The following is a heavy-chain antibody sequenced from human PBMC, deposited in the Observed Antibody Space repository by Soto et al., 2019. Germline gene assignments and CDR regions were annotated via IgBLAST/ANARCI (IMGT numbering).Heavy chain of an antibody. CDR3: AREPRDIVVVVAATSGSDY. V-gene: IGHV1-46*01. CDR1: GYTFTSYY. D-gene: IGHD2-15*01. J-gene: IGHJ4*02. Sequence: GASVKVSCKASGYTFTSYYMHWVRQAPGQGLEWMGIINPSGGSTSYAQKFQGGVTMTRDTSTSTVYMELSSLRSEDTAVYYCAREPRDIVVVVAATSGSDYWGQGTLVTVSS. CDR2: INPSGGST.